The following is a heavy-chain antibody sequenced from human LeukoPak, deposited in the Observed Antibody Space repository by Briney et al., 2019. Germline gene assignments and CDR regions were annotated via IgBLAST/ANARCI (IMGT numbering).Heavy chain of an antibody. V-gene: IGHV4-39*01. J-gene: IGHJ6*03. CDR1: GGSISSSDSSY. Sequence: SETLSLTCTVSGGSISSSDSSYWGWIRQPPAKGLEWIGSVYYSGSTYYNPSLNSRVTTSVDTSKNQFSLKLSSVTAADTAVYYCARHMKYYYYYMDVWGKGATVTVSS. CDR2: VYYSGST. D-gene: IGHD3-16*01. CDR3: ARHMKYYYYYMDV.